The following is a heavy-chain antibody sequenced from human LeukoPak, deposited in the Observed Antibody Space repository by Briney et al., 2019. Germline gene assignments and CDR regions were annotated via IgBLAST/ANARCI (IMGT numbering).Heavy chain of an antibody. Sequence: MPSETLSLTCTVSGGSISSYYWSWIRQPPGKGLEWIGYIYYSGSTNYNPSLKSRVTISVDTSKNQFSLRPSSVTAADTAVYYCARDTAGYFDYWGQGTLVTVSS. CDR1: GGSISSYY. CDR3: ARDTAGYFDY. CDR2: IYYSGST. J-gene: IGHJ4*02. V-gene: IGHV4-59*01.